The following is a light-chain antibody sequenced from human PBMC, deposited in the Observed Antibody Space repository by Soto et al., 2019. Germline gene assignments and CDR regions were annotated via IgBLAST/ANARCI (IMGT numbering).Light chain of an antibody. CDR3: QQSYRTPYT. CDR1: QSISSY. V-gene: IGKV1-39*01. CDR2: AAS. Sequence: DIHMTQSPSSLSASVGDRVTITCRASQSISSYLNWYQQKPGKAPKLLIYAASSLQSGVPSRFSVSGSGTDFTLTISSLQPEDLANYYCQQSYRTPYTFGQGTKLEIK. J-gene: IGKJ2*01.